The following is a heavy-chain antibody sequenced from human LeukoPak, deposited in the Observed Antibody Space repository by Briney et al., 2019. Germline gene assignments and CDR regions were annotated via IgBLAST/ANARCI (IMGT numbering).Heavy chain of an antibody. CDR3: ATASVPLPPYYYYYYMDV. J-gene: IGHJ6*03. D-gene: IGHD2-2*01. CDR1: GFTFSSYA. CDR2: ISYDGSNK. Sequence: GRSLRLSCAASGFTFSSYAMHWVRQAPGKGLEWVAVISYDGSNKYYADSMKGRFTISRDNSKNTLYLQMNSLRAEDTAVYYCATASVPLPPYYYYYYMDVWGKGTTVTVSS. V-gene: IGHV3-30-3*01.